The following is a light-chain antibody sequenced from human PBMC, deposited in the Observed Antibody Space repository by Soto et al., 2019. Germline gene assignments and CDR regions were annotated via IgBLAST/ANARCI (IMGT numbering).Light chain of an antibody. CDR2: GAS. J-gene: IGKJ1*01. CDR3: QHYFSWPRT. V-gene: IGKV3-15*01. CDR1: QSVSNH. Sequence: EVVMTQSPATLSVSPGEGATLSCRASQSVSNHLAWYQQRPGQAPRILIYGASTRATDIPARFSGSGSGTEFTLTISSLQSEDFALYYCQHYFSWPRTFGQGTKVEIK.